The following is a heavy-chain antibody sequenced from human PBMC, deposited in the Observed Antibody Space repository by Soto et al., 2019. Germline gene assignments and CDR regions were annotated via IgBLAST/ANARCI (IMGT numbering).Heavy chain of an antibody. J-gene: IGHJ6*03. V-gene: IGHV4-39*01. CDR2: IYYSGST. Sequence: SETLSLTCTVSGGSISSSSYYWGWIRQPPGKGLEWIGSIYYSGSTYYNPSLKSRVTISVDTSKNQFSLKLSSVTAADTAVYYCARHRYCTNGVCRRREYYYYYMDVWGKGTTVTVSS. CDR3: ARHRYCTNGVCRRREYYYYYMDV. D-gene: IGHD2-8*01. CDR1: GGSISSSSYY.